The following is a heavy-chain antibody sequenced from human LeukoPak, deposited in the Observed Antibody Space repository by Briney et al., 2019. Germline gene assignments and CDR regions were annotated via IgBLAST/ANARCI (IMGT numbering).Heavy chain of an antibody. D-gene: IGHD3-22*01. CDR3: AREEANYYDSSGYPLDY. V-gene: IGHV1-2*02. Sequence: ASVKVSCKASGYSFTGYYIHWVRQAPGQGLEWMGWINPNSGGTNYAQKFQGRVTMTRDTSISTAYMELSRLRSDDTAVYYCAREEANYYDSSGYPLDYWGQGTLVTVSS. CDR1: GYSFTGYY. CDR2: INPNSGGT. J-gene: IGHJ4*02.